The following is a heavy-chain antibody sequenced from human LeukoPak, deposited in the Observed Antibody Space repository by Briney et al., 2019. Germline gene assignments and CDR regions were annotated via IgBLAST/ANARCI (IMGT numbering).Heavy chain of an antibody. CDR2: MNPNSGNT. V-gene: IGHV1-8*03. J-gene: IGHJ5*02. CDR1: GYTFTSYD. Sequence: ASVKVSCKASGYTFTSYDINWVRPATGHGLEWMGWMNPNSGNTGYAQKFQGRVTITRNTSIRTAYMELSSLRSEDTAVYYCASDRGLNWFDPWGQGTLVTVSS. CDR3: ASDRGLNWFDP. D-gene: IGHD1-14*01.